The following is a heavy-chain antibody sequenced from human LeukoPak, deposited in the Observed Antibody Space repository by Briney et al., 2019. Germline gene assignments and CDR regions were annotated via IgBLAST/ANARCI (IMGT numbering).Heavy chain of an antibody. J-gene: IGHJ6*02. CDR1: GYTFTGYY. V-gene: IGHV1-2*02. CDR3: ARRYGDYDPSYYYYGMDV. CDR2: INPNSGGT. D-gene: IGHD4-17*01. Sequence: ASVKVSCKASGYTFTGYYMHWVRQAPGQGLEWMGWINPNSGGTNYAQKFQGRVTMTRDTSISTAYMELSRLRSDDTAVYYCARRYGDYDPSYYYYGMDVWGQGTTVTVS.